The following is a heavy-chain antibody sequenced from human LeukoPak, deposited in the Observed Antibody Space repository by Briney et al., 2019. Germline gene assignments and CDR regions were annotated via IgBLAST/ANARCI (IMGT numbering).Heavy chain of an antibody. V-gene: IGHV1-69*01. Sequence: ASVTVSCKASGGTFSSYAISWVRQAPGQGLEWMGGIIPIFGTANYAQKFQGRVTITADESTSTAYMELSSLRSEDTAVYYCAREYQDFWSGGPPMDVWGQGTTVTVSS. CDR3: AREYQDFWSGGPPMDV. J-gene: IGHJ6*02. D-gene: IGHD3-3*01. CDR1: GGTFSSYA. CDR2: IIPIFGTA.